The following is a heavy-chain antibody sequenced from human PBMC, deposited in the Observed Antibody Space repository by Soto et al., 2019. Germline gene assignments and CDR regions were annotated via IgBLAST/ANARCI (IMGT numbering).Heavy chain of an antibody. CDR1: GFTFSSYG. CDR2: ISYDGSNK. Sequence: PGGSLRLSCASSGFTFSSYGMHWVRQAPGKGLEWVAVISYDGSNKYYADSVKGRFTISRDNSKNTLYLQMNSLRAEDTAVYYCAKDLDYGDYWGNLGYWGQGTLVTVSS. D-gene: IGHD4-17*01. J-gene: IGHJ4*02. CDR3: AKDLDYGDYWGNLGY. V-gene: IGHV3-30*18.